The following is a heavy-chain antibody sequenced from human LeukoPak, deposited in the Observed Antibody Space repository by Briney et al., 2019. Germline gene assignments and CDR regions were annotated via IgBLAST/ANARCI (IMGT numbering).Heavy chain of an antibody. Sequence: PGGSLRLSCAASGFTFSSYWMHWVRQAPGKGLVWVSRINSDGSSTSYADSVKGRFTISRGNAKNTLYLQMNSLRAEDTAVYYCARGEMATISDLWGQGTMVTVSS. CDR3: ARGEMATISDL. D-gene: IGHD5-24*01. CDR1: GFTFSSYW. J-gene: IGHJ3*01. V-gene: IGHV3-74*01. CDR2: INSDGSST.